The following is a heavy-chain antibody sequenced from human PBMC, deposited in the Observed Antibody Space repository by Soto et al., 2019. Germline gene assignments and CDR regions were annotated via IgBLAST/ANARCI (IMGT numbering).Heavy chain of an antibody. Sequence: QVQLVQSGAEVKKPGASVKVSCKASGYTFTSYDINWVRQATGQGLEWMGWMNPNSGNTGYAQKFQGRVTMTRNTSISTAYMELSSLRSEDTAVYYCARGGYCSSTSCLDAFDIWGQGTMVTVSS. CDR1: GYTFTSYD. D-gene: IGHD2-2*01. CDR2: MNPNSGNT. J-gene: IGHJ3*02. CDR3: ARGGYCSSTSCLDAFDI. V-gene: IGHV1-8*01.